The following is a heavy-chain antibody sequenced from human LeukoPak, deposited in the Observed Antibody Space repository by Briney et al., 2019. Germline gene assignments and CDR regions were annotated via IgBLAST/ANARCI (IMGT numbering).Heavy chain of an antibody. J-gene: IGHJ4*02. CDR1: GYSFTTYW. V-gene: IGHV5-51*01. CDR2: IYPCDSDT. Sequence: GESLKISCKGSGYSFTTYWIGWVRQMPGKGLEWMGIIYPCDSDTRYSPSFQGQVTISADKSISTAYLQWSSLKASDTAMYYCARPPGFMIDSGSYYFDYWGQGTLVTVSS. D-gene: IGHD1-26*01. CDR3: ARPPGFMIDSGSYYFDY.